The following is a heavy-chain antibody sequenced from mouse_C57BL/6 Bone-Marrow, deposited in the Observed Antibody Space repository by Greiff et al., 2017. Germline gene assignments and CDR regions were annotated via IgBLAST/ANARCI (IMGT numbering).Heavy chain of an antibody. CDR3: ARESSYYAMGY. Sequence: EVNLVESGGGLVQSGRSLRLSCATSGFTFSDFYMEWVRQAPGKGLEWIAASRNKANDYTTEYSVSVKGRFIVSRDTSQSILYLQMNALRAEDTAIYYCARESSYYAMGYWGQGTSDTVPP. J-gene: IGHJ4*01. CDR1: GFTFSDFY. V-gene: IGHV7-1*01. CDR2: SRNKANDYTT.